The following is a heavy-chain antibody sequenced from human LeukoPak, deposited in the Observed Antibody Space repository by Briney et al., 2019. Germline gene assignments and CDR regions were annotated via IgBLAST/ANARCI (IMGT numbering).Heavy chain of an antibody. CDR2: INPHSGAT. V-gene: IGHV1-2*02. CDR1: GYTFTGYY. CDR3: SRDLLMYYSGSGEST. Sequence: GASVKVSCKASGYTFTGYYIHWVRQAPGQGPEWMGWINPHSGATNYAQKFQGRVTMTRDTSISTAFMELSSLRFDDTAMYYCSRDLLMYYSGSGESTWGQGTQVTASS. J-gene: IGHJ5*02. D-gene: IGHD3-10*01.